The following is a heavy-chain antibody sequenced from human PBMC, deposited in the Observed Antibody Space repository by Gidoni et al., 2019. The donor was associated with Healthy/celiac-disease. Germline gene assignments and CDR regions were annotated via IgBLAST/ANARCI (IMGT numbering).Heavy chain of an antibody. CDR1: GGSISSCSYY. D-gene: IGHD3-22*01. CDR3: ARLRKYWYDSSGPLDAFDI. J-gene: IGHJ3*02. CDR2: IYYSRSA. Sequence: QLQLQESGPGLVKPSETLSLTCTVSGGSISSCSYYWGWIRQPPGKGLEWIGSIYYSRSAHYNPSLKSRVTISVDTSKNQFSLKLSSVTAADTAVYYCARLRKYWYDSSGPLDAFDIWGQGTMVTVSS. V-gene: IGHV4-39*01.